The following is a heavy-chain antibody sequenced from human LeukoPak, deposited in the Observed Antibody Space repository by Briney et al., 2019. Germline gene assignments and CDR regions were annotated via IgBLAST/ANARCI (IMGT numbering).Heavy chain of an antibody. D-gene: IGHD6-6*01. CDR3: ARSSSSPRRGSYYYNGMDV. Sequence: GGSMRLSCAASGFTFSNDDMHWVRQATGGGLEWVSTIGTAGDTYYSGSVKGRFTSSRENAKNSLHLQMNSLRAGDTAVYYCARSSSSPRRGSYYYNGMDVWGQGTTVTVSS. V-gene: IGHV3-13*01. CDR1: GFTFSNDD. J-gene: IGHJ6*02. CDR2: IGTAGDT.